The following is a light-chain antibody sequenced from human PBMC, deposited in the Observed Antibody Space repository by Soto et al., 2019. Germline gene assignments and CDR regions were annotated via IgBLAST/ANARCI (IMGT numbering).Light chain of an antibody. V-gene: IGKV1-5*03. Sequence: DIQMTQSPSTLSASVGDRVTITCRASQSISSWLAWYQQKPGKAPKLLIYKASSLESGVPSRFSGSGSGTEFTLTISSLQPDDLATYYCQQYDSYSSGPFGQGTKVDIK. J-gene: IGKJ1*01. CDR3: QQYDSYSSGP. CDR1: QSISSW. CDR2: KAS.